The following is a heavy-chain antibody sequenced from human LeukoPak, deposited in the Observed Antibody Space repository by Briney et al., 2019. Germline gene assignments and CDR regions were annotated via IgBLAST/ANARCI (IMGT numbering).Heavy chain of an antibody. CDR1: GGSISSYY. Sequence: PSETLSLTCTVSGGSISSYYWSWIRQPPGKGLEWIGYIYYSGSTNYNPSLKSRVTISVDTSKNQFSLKLSSVTAADTAVYYCARGYEATLDYWGQGTLVTVSS. D-gene: IGHD5-12*01. J-gene: IGHJ4*02. V-gene: IGHV4-59*01. CDR3: ARGYEATLDY. CDR2: IYYSGST.